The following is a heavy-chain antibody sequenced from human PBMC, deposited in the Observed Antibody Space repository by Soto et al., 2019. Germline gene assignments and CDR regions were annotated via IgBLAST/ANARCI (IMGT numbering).Heavy chain of an antibody. CDR3: AGFADRVTHYYYYGMDV. CDR2: IYYSGST. J-gene: IGHJ6*02. V-gene: IGHV4-39*01. Sequence: NPSETLSLTCTVSGGSISSSSYYWGWIRQPPGKGLEWIGSIYYSGSTYYNPSLKSRVTISVDTSKNQFSLKLSSVTAADTAVYYCAGFADRVTHYYYYGMDVWGQGTTVTVSS. D-gene: IGHD5-18*01. CDR1: GGSISSSSYY.